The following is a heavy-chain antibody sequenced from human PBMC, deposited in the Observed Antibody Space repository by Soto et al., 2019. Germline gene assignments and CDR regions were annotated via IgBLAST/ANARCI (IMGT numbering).Heavy chain of an antibody. V-gene: IGHV4-34*02. J-gene: IGHJ4*02. CDR2: INHSGST. D-gene: IGHD2-2*01. CDR1: GGSFSGYY. CDR3: ARGLLGGAAI. Sequence: QVQLQQWGAGLLKPSETLSLTCAVYGGSFSGYYWSWIRQPPGKGLEWIGEINHSGSTNYNPSLTSRVTISVDTSKNQFSRKLSSVTAADTAVYYCARGLLGGAAIWGQGTLVTVSS.